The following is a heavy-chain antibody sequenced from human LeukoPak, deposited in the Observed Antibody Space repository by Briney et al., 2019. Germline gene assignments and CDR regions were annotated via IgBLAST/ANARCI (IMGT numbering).Heavy chain of an antibody. Sequence: GGSLRLSCAASGFTFSSYWMSWVRQAPGMGLEWVANIKQDGSEKYYVDSVKGRFTISRDNAKNSLYLQMNSLRAEGTAVYYCARVGYDFWSGTESFDYWGQGTLVTVSS. CDR3: ARVGYDFWSGTESFDY. D-gene: IGHD3-3*01. CDR1: GFTFSSYW. V-gene: IGHV3-7*01. CDR2: IKQDGSEK. J-gene: IGHJ4*02.